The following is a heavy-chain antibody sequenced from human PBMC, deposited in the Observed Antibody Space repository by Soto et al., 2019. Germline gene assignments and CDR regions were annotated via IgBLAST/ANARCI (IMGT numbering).Heavy chain of an antibody. CDR1: GGSISSYY. Sequence: QVQLQESGPGLVKPSETLSLTCTVSGGSISSYYWSWIRQPPGKGLEWIGYIYYSGSTNYNPSLRRRVTISVDTSKDRFSLKLSCVTAADTAVYYCARASAYSSGWDNWFDPWGQGTLVTVSS. J-gene: IGHJ5*02. D-gene: IGHD6-19*01. CDR2: IYYSGST. V-gene: IGHV4-59*01. CDR3: ARASAYSSGWDNWFDP.